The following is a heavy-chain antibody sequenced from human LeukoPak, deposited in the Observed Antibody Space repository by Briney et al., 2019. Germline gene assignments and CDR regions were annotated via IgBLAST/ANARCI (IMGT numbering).Heavy chain of an antibody. V-gene: IGHV3-11*06. D-gene: IGHD6-19*01. CDR1: GFTFSDYY. CDR2: ISSSSSYT. J-gene: IGHJ4*02. CDR3: ARRRYSSGWYVDY. Sequence: GGSLRLSCAASGFTFSDYYMSWIRQAPGKGLEWVSYISSSSSYTNYADSVKGRFTISRENAKNSLYLQMNRLRAEDAAVYYCARRRYSSGWYVDYWGQGTLVTVSS.